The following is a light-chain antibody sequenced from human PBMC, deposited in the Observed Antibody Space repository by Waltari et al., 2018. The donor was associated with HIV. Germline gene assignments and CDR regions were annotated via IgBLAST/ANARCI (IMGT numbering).Light chain of an antibody. J-gene: IGKJ4*01. CDR2: DVS. CDR1: QSVSSY. V-gene: IGKV3-11*01. Sequence: EIVLTQSPATLSLSHGERATLSCRASQSVSSYLAWYKHKPGQAPRLLIYDVSKRATGIPARFSGSGSGADFTLTISSLEPEDFAVYYCQQRSNLPLTFGGGTKVGIK. CDR3: QQRSNLPLT.